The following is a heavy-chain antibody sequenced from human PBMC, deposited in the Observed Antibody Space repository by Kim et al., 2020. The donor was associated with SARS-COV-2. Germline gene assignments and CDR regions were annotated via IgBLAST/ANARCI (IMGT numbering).Heavy chain of an antibody. CDR1: GFTFSSYS. D-gene: IGHD3-16*02. CDR2: ISSSSSTI. CDR3: ARDGYNRFTPYWYFDL. V-gene: IGHV3-48*04. Sequence: GGSLRLSCAASGFTFSSYSMNWVRQAPGKGLEWVSYISSSSSTIYYADSVKGRFTISRDNAKNSLYLQMNSLRAEDTAVYYCARDGYNRFTPYWYFDLWGRGTLVTVSS. J-gene: IGHJ2*01.